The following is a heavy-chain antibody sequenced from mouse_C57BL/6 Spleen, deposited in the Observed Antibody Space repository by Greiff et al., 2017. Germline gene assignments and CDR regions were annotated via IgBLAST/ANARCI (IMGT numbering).Heavy chain of an antibody. D-gene: IGHD1-1*01. CDR3: TRLGFITSYYFDY. V-gene: IGHV1-15*01. Sequence: QVQLQQSGAELVRPGASVTLSCKASGYTFTDYEMHWVKQTPVHGLEWIGAIDPETGGTAYNQKFKGKAILTADKSSSTAYMELRSLTSEDSAVYYCTRLGFITSYYFDYWGQGTTLTVSS. CDR2: IDPETGGT. CDR1: GYTFTDYE. J-gene: IGHJ2*01.